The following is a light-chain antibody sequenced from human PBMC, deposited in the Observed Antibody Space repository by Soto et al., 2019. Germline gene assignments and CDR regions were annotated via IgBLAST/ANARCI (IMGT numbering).Light chain of an antibody. CDR1: QSVLYSSNHKND. V-gene: IGKV4-1*01. CDR3: QQDSSTPYT. CDR2: WAA. J-gene: IGKJ2*01. Sequence: DIVMTQSPDSLAVSLGERATINCKSSQSVLYSSNHKNDLARYQQKPGQPPKLLIYWAATRESGVPDRFSCSGYGTDFTLTTSSLQAEYVAVYYCQQDSSTPYTFGQGTKLAMK.